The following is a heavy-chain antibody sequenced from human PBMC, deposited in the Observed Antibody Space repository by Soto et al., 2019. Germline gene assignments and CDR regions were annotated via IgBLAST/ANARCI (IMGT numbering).Heavy chain of an antibody. D-gene: IGHD6-6*01. Sequence: EVQLVESGGGLVKPGGSPRLSCAASGFTFSSYSMNWVRQAPGKGLEWVSSISSSSSYIYYADSVKGRFTISRDNAKNSLYLQMNSLRAEDTAVYYCARVGGSSSSYYYYYGMDVWGQGTTVTVSS. J-gene: IGHJ6*02. V-gene: IGHV3-21*01. CDR3: ARVGGSSSSYYYYYGMDV. CDR1: GFTFSSYS. CDR2: ISSSSSYI.